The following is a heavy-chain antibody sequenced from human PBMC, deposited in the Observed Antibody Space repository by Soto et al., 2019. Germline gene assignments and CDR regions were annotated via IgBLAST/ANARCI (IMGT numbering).Heavy chain of an antibody. D-gene: IGHD5-18*01. Sequence: SVKVSCKASGGTFSSYAISWVRQAPGQGLEWMGGIIPIFGTANYAQKFQGRVTITADESTSTAYMELSSLRSEDTAVYYCARASDVDTAMVRTYYFDYWGQGTLVTVSS. CDR3: ARASDVDTAMVRTYYFDY. J-gene: IGHJ4*02. CDR2: IIPIFGTA. CDR1: GGTFSSYA. V-gene: IGHV1-69*13.